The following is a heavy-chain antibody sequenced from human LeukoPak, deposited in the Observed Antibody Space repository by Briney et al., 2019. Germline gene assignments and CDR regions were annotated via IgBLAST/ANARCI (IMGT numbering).Heavy chain of an antibody. J-gene: IGHJ4*02. Sequence: GGSLRLSCAASGFTLSSYWMSWIRQAPGMGLEWVSYISSSGSTIYYADSVKGRFTISRDNAKNSLYLQMNSLRAEDTAVYYCAREVGSSSEEYWGQGTLVTVSS. CDR2: ISSSGSTI. CDR1: GFTLSSYW. V-gene: IGHV3-11*01. D-gene: IGHD6-6*01. CDR3: AREVGSSSEEY.